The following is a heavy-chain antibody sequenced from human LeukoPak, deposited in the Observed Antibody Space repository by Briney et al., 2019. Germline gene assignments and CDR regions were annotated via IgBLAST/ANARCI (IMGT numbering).Heavy chain of an antibody. Sequence: SETLSLTCAVYGGSFSGYYWSWIRQPPGKGLEWIGEINHSGSTNYNPSLKSRVTISVDTSKNQFSLQLTSVTAADTAIHYCVRHKGGSSLFDYWGQGALVTVSS. V-gene: IGHV4-34*01. CDR2: INHSGST. CDR1: GGSFSGYY. D-gene: IGHD6-19*01. J-gene: IGHJ4*02. CDR3: VRHKGGSSLFDY.